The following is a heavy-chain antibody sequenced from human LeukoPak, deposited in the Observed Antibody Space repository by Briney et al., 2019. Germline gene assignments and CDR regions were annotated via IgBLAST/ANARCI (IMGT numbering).Heavy chain of an antibody. Sequence: GEALKISCKGSGYSFTSYWISWVRQMPGKGLEWMGRIDPSDSYTNYSPSFKGHVTISADKSISTAYLQWSSLKASDTAMYYCARHGSGWPFDYWGQGTLVTVSS. CDR1: GYSFTSYW. CDR2: IDPSDSYT. J-gene: IGHJ4*02. CDR3: ARHGSGWPFDY. V-gene: IGHV5-10-1*01. D-gene: IGHD6-19*01.